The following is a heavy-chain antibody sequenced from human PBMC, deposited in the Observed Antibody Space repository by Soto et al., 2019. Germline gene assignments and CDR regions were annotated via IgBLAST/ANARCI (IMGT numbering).Heavy chain of an antibody. Sequence: EVQLVESGGGLVQPGGSLRLSCAASGFTVSSNYMSWVRQAPGKGLEWVSVIYSGGSTYYAHSVKGRFTISSDNSKTTLYLQMNSLRADATAAYYCARDSRDGYNWSGGQGTLVTVSS. CDR3: ARDSRDGYNWS. CDR1: GFTVSSNY. CDR2: IYSGGST. D-gene: IGHD5-12*01. V-gene: IGHV3-66*01. J-gene: IGHJ4*02.